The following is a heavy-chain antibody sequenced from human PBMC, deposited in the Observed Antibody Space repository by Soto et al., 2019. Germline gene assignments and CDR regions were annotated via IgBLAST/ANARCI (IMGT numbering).Heavy chain of an antibody. J-gene: IGHJ4*02. CDR2: IIPMLGIA. CDR1: GGNFSSYS. D-gene: IGHD3-9*01. Sequence: GASVKVSCKASGGNFSSYSISWVRQAPGQGLEWMGRIIPMLGIANYAQRFQGRVTITADKSTGTAYMELSSLRSEDTAVYYCARDRGDYYDILTGYYNEYYFDYWGQGTLVTVSS. V-gene: IGHV1-69*04. CDR3: ARDRGDYYDILTGYYNEYYFDY.